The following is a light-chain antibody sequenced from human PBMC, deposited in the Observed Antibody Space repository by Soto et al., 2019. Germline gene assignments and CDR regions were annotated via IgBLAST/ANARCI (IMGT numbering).Light chain of an antibody. V-gene: IGKV3-20*01. CDR1: QSVSSY. CDR3: QQYGSSSIT. CDR2: SAS. Sequence: EIVLTQSPATLSLSPGEGATLSCRASQSVSSYLAWYQQKPGQAPRLLIYSASSRAAGIPDRFSGSGSGTDFTLTISRLEPEDFAVYYCQQYGSSSITFGQGTRLEI. J-gene: IGKJ5*01.